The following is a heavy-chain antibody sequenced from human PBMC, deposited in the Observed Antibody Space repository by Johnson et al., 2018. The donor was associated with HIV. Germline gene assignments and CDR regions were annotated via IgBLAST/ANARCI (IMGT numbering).Heavy chain of an antibody. J-gene: IGHJ3*02. D-gene: IGHD1-26*01. Sequence: QEKLVESGGGVVQPGRSLRLSCAASGFSFNSYAMHWVRQAPGKGLEWVAVLSYAGSNKYYADSVKGRFTISRDNSKNTLYLQMNSLRAEDTAVYYCAKGASKWEVRSPAFDIWGQGTMVTVSS. CDR3: AKGASKWEVRSPAFDI. CDR2: LSYAGSNK. CDR1: GFSFNSYA. V-gene: IGHV3-30*04.